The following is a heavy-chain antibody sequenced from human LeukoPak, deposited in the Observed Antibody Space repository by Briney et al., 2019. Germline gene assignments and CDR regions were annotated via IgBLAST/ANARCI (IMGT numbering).Heavy chain of an antibody. CDR1: GFTFSSYT. CDR3: AKSGTYSSTWYGIPYYFDY. V-gene: IGHV3-23*01. J-gene: IGHJ4*02. CDR2: ISGSGSST. Sequence: GGSPRLSCAASGFTFSSYTMTWVRQAPGKGLEWVSVISGSGSSTYYTDSVKGRFTISRVNSKDTLYLQLNSLRAEDTAFYYCAKSGTYSSTWYGIPYYFDYWGQGILVTVSS. D-gene: IGHD6-13*01.